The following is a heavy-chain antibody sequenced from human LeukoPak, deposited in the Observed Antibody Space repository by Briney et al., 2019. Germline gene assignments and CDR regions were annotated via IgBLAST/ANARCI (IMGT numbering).Heavy chain of an antibody. D-gene: IGHD4-17*01. Sequence: NPSETLSLTCTVSGGSISSSSYYWGWIRQPPGKGLEWIGSIYYSGSTYYNPSLKSRVTISADTSKNQFSLKLSSVTAADTAVYYCARRGYGYGAPRAFDIWGQGIMVTVSS. CDR1: GGSISSSSYY. CDR2: IYYSGST. J-gene: IGHJ3*02. CDR3: ARRGYGYGAPRAFDI. V-gene: IGHV4-39*01.